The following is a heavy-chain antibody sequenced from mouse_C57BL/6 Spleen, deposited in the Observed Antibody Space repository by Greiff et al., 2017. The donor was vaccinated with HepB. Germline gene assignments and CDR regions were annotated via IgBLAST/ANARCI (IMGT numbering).Heavy chain of an antibody. CDR1: GFNIKDYY. Sequence: VHVKQSGAELVRPGASVKLSCTASGFNIKDYYMHWVKQRPEQGLEWIGRIDPEDGDTEYAPKFQGKATMTADTSSNTAYLQLSSLTSEDTAVYYCTTSPFTTVVATDAMDYWGQGTSVTVSS. CDR3: TTSPFTTVVATDAMDY. CDR2: IDPEDGDT. J-gene: IGHJ4*01. V-gene: IGHV14-1*01. D-gene: IGHD1-1*01.